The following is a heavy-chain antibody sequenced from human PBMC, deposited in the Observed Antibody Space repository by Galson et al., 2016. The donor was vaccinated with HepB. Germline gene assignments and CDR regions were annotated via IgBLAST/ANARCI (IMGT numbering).Heavy chain of an antibody. Sequence: TLSLTCTISGDCITSGAFDWTWIRQPAGKGLEWIGRIYTTGSTRYSPSLKSRVSISIDTSKNQVSLSLTYATAADSAVDYCARARAGRWTGALSSWGQGTLVTVSS. V-gene: IGHV4-61*02. CDR1: GDCITSGAFD. J-gene: IGHJ5*02. CDR3: ARARAGRWTGALSS. CDR2: IYTTGST. D-gene: IGHD3/OR15-3a*01.